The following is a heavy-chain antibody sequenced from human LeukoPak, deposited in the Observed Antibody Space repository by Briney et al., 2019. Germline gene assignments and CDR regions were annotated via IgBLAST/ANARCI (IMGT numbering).Heavy chain of an antibody. V-gene: IGHV3-48*04. Sequence: PGGSLRLSCAASGFTFSSYSMNWVRQAPGKGLEWVSYISSSSSTIYYADSVKGRFTISRDNAKNSLYLQMSSLRAEDTAVYYCARVYYGSGSPRHFDYWGQGTLVTVSS. CDR1: GFTFSSYS. J-gene: IGHJ4*02. D-gene: IGHD3-10*01. CDR3: ARVYYGSGSPRHFDY. CDR2: ISSSSSTI.